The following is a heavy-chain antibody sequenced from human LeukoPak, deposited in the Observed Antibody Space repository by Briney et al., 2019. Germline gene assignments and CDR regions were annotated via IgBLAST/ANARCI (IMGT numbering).Heavy chain of an antibody. CDR3: ARPSGSYPWFDP. D-gene: IGHD1-26*01. V-gene: IGHV3-74*01. CDR2: INTDGSTT. Sequence: GGSLRLSCAASGFTFSSYWMHWVRRAPGKGLVWVSRINTDGSTTTYADSVKGRFTISRDNAKNTLYLQMNSLRAEDTAAYYCARPSGSYPWFDPWGQGTLVTVSS. J-gene: IGHJ5*02. CDR1: GFTFSSYW.